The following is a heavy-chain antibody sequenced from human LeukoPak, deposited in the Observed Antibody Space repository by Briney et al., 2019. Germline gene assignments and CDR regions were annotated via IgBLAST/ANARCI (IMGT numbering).Heavy chain of an antibody. CDR1: GGSISSYY. CDR3: ARTNRAVAGTSVDY. J-gene: IGHJ4*02. V-gene: IGHV4-59*01. CDR2: IYYSGST. D-gene: IGHD6-19*01. Sequence: SETLSLTCTVSGGSISSYYWSWIRQPPGKGLEWIGYIYYSGSTNYNPSLKSRVTISVDTSKNQFSLKLSSVTAADTAVYYCARTNRAVAGTSVDYRGQGTLVTVSS.